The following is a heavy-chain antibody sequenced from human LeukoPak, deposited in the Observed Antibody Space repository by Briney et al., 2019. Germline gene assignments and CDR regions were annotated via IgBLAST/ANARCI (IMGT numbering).Heavy chain of an antibody. CDR3: ARLGSNNYFDP. D-gene: IGHD7-27*01. CDR1: GYGFTSYW. V-gene: IGHV5-10-1*01. CDR2: IDPSDSYT. J-gene: IGHJ5*02. Sequence: GESLKISCKGSGYGFTSYWISWVRQMPGKGPEWMGRIDPSDSYTNYSPSFQGHVTISADKSINTAYLQWSSLKASDTAMYYCARLGSNNYFDPWGQGTLVTVSS.